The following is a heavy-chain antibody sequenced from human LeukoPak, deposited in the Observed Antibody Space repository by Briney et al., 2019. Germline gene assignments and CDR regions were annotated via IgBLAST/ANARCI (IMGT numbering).Heavy chain of an antibody. CDR3: ARDLDDQRQYYYDSSGYDY. CDR2: ISSSSSTI. Sequence: GGSLRLSCAASGFTFSSYSMNWVRQAPGKGLEWVSYISSSSSTIYYADSVKGRFTISRDNAKNSLYLQMNSLRAEDTAVYYCARDLDDQRQYYYDSSGYDYWGQGTLVTVSS. CDR1: GFTFSSYS. V-gene: IGHV3-48*04. J-gene: IGHJ4*02. D-gene: IGHD3-22*01.